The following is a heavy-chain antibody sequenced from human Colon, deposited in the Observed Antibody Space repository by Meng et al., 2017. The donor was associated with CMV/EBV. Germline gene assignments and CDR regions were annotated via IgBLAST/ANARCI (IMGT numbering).Heavy chain of an antibody. CDR2: IYPQDGGT. J-gene: IGHJ4*02. Sequence: HVQLVQSGTEVKKPVASVKVSCKTSGYTFTANHLHWVRQAPGQGLEWMGWIYPQDGGTYFAQKFQDRVTLTRDTSITTAYMELSGLTSDDTAIYYCVRESWYFNFWGEGTLVTVSS. D-gene: IGHD6-13*01. V-gene: IGHV1-2*02. CDR1: GYTFTANH. CDR3: VRESWYFNF.